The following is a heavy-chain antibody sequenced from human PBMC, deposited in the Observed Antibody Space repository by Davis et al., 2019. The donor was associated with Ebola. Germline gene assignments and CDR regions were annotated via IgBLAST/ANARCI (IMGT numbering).Heavy chain of an antibody. Sequence: GGSLRLSCAASGFTFSSYGMHWVRQAPGKGLEWVAVIWYDGSNKYYADSVKGRFTISRDNAKNSLYLQMNSLRAEDTAVYYCTRVPMGYSSGWYVWFDPWGQGTLVTVSS. CDR1: GFTFSSYG. CDR2: IWYDGSNK. CDR3: TRVPMGYSSGWYVWFDP. V-gene: IGHV3-33*01. D-gene: IGHD6-19*01. J-gene: IGHJ5*02.